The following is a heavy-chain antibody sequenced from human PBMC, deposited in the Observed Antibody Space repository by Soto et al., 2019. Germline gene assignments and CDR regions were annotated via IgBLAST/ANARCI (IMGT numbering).Heavy chain of an antibody. Sequence: SETLSLTCAVYGGSCSGYYWSWIRQPPGKGLEWIGEINHSGSTNYNPSLKSRVTISVDTSKNQFSLKLSSVTAADTAVYYCARGQSGTIFGVVIEGVYDYWGQGTLVTVSS. V-gene: IGHV4-34*01. CDR1: GGSCSGYY. J-gene: IGHJ4*02. CDR2: INHSGST. D-gene: IGHD3-3*01. CDR3: ARGQSGTIFGVVIEGVYDY.